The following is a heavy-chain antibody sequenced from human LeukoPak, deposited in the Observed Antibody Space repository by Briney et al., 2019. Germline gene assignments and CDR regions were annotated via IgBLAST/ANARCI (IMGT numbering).Heavy chain of an antibody. D-gene: IGHD6-19*01. V-gene: IGHV3-7*01. CDR2: IKEDGREQ. CDR3: ATIGRTVTGL. Sequence: PGGSLRLSCSASGFTFSSFWLGWVRQAPGKGLEWISNIKEDGREQYYADSVKGRFTVSRDNAKNSLFLQMNSLRAEDTAVYYCATIGRTVTGLWGRGTLVTVSS. CDR1: GFTFSSFW. J-gene: IGHJ4*02.